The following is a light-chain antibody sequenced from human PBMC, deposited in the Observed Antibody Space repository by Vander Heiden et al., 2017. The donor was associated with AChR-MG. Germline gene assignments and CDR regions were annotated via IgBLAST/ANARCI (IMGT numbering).Light chain of an antibody. CDR2: GAT. CDR3: QQYYSTPRT. J-gene: IGKJ1*01. V-gene: IGKV1-39*01. CDR1: QSISRY. Sequence: DIQMTQSPSSLSASVGDRVTITCRASQSISRYLNWYQEKPGKAPKVLIYGATSLESGVPSRFSGSGSGTDFTLSISSLQPEDFATYYCQQYYSTPRTFGPGTKVEVK.